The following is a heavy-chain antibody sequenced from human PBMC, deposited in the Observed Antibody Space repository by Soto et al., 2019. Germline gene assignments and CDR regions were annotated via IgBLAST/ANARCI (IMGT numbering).Heavy chain of an antibody. CDR1: GFTFSAYG. CDR2: IYYDGNNK. Sequence: QVQLVESGGGVVQPGRSLRLSCAASGFTFSAYGMHWVRQAPGKGLEWLAMIYYDGNNKYYADSVEGRFTISRDNSKNTLYLQMSSLSAEDKAVYYCARVGGTVTSDYWGQGTLVTVSS. CDR3: ARVGGTVTSDY. J-gene: IGHJ4*02. V-gene: IGHV3-33*01. D-gene: IGHD4-17*01.